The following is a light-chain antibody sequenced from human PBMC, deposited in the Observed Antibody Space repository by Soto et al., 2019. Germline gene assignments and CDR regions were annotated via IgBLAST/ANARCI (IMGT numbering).Light chain of an antibody. CDR1: SSDVGGYSY. J-gene: IGLJ2*01. CDR3: SSYGGSNNLV. V-gene: IGLV2-8*01. Sequence: QSALTQPPSASGSPGQSVTISCTGASSDVGGYSYVSWYQQHPGKAPKLMIYEVSKRPSGVPDRFSGSKSGNTASLTVSGLQAEDEADYYRSSYGGSNNLVFGGGTKVTVL. CDR2: EVS.